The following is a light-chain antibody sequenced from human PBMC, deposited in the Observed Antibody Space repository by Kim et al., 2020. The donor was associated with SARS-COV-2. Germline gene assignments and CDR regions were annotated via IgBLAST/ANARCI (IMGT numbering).Light chain of an antibody. J-gene: IGLJ1*01. CDR1: SSDVGGYNY. CDR2: DVS. CDR3: SSYTSSSIAYV. Sequence: QSALTQPASVSGSPGQSITISCTGTSSDVGGYNYVSWYQQHTGKAPKLMIYDVSNRPSGVSNRFSGSKSGNTAPLTISGLQAEDEADYYCSSYTSSSIAYVFGTGTKVTVL. V-gene: IGLV2-14*03.